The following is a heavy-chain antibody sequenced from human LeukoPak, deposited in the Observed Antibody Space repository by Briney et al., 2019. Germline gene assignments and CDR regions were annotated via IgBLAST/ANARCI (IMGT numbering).Heavy chain of an antibody. J-gene: IGHJ4*02. CDR2: IRYDGSND. Sequence: GGSLRLSCAASGFTFSNYGVHWVRQAPGKGLEWVAFIRYDGSNDYYADSVKGRFTISRDNSKNTLYLQMNSLRAEDTAVYYCAKAESSNYGWPFGCWGQGTLVTVSS. CDR1: GFTFSNYG. V-gene: IGHV3-30*02. D-gene: IGHD2-2*01. CDR3: AKAESSNYGWPFGC.